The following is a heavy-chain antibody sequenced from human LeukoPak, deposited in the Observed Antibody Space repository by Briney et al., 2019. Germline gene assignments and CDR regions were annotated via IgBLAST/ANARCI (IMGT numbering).Heavy chain of an antibody. Sequence: GGTLRLSCAASGFAFSSYGMSWVRQAPGKGLEWVSTINTGGGNTHYPDSVKGRFTVSRDNSKNTLYLQMNSLRAEDTAVYYCAKEVGPGALFDHWGQGTLVTVSS. CDR2: INTGGGNT. D-gene: IGHD2-2*01. CDR1: GFAFSSYG. CDR3: AKEVGPGALFDH. J-gene: IGHJ4*02. V-gene: IGHV3-23*01.